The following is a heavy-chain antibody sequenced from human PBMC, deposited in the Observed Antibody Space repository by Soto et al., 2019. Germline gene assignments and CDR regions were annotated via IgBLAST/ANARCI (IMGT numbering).Heavy chain of an antibody. CDR3: AHADYGDWRPFFPDY. CDR1: GFSLSTSGVG. D-gene: IGHD4-17*01. Sequence: QITLKESGPTLVKPTQTLTLTCTFSGFSLSTSGVGVGWIRQPPGKALEWLALIYWDDDKRYSPSLKSRLTITKDTSKNQVVLTMTNMDPVDTATYYCAHADYGDWRPFFPDYWGQGTLVTVPS. CDR2: IYWDDDK. V-gene: IGHV2-5*02. J-gene: IGHJ4*02.